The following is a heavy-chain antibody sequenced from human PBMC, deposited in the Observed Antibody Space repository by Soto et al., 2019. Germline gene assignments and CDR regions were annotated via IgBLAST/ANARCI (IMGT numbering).Heavy chain of an antibody. D-gene: IGHD6-13*01. CDR2: VTPSGDNT. V-gene: IGHV3-23*01. Sequence: GGSLRLSCAASGFTFSTYAMAWVRQAPGKGLEWVSGVTPSGDNTYYADSVKGRFTISRDNSKNTLSLQMNSLRAEDTAVYYCAKDQGSSWYEIDYWGQGTLVTLSS. J-gene: IGHJ4*02. CDR1: GFTFSTYA. CDR3: AKDQGSSWYEIDY.